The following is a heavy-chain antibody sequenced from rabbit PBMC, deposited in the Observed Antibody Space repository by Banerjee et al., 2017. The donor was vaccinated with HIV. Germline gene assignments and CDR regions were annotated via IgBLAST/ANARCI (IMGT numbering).Heavy chain of an antibody. D-gene: IGHD1-1*01. V-gene: IGHV1S45*01. Sequence: QEQLEESGGDLVKPEGSLTLTCTASGIDFSSYYYMCWVRQAPGKGLEWIACIYAGSSGSTYYATWAKGRFTISRTSSTTVTLQVTSLTAADTATYFCARGAGSDYYGSHFNLWGQGTLVTVS. CDR3: ARGAGSDYYGSHFNL. CDR1: GIDFSSYYY. J-gene: IGHJ4*01. CDR2: IYAGSSGST.